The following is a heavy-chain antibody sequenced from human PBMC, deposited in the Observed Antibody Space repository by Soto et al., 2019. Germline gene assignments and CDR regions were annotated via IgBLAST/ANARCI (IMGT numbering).Heavy chain of an antibody. V-gene: IGHV4-59*01. CDR2: IYYSGST. Sequence: SETLSLTCTVSGGSISSYYWSWIRQPPGKGLEWIGYIYYSGSTNYNPSPKSRVTISVDTSKNQFSLKLSSVTAADTAVYYCAREVADRRNAFDIWGQGTMVTVSS. CDR3: AREVADRRNAFDI. D-gene: IGHD6-6*01. J-gene: IGHJ3*02. CDR1: GGSISSYY.